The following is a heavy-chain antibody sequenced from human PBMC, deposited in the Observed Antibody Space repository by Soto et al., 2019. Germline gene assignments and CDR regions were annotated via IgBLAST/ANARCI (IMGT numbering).Heavy chain of an antibody. CDR1: GGTFSSYT. D-gene: IGHD1-7*01. CDR3: ARDGLELPFDY. V-gene: IGHV1-69*04. Sequence: AVKVSCKASGGTFSSYTISWVRQAPGQGLEWMGRIIPILGIANYAQKFQGRVTITADKSTSTAYMELSSLRSEDTAVYYCARDGLELPFDYWGQGTLVTVSS. CDR2: IIPILGIA. J-gene: IGHJ4*02.